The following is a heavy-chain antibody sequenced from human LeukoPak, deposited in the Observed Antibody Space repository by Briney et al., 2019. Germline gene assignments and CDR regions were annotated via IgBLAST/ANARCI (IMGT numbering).Heavy chain of an antibody. D-gene: IGHD3-10*01. J-gene: IGHJ4*02. CDR1: GGSISSGGYY. CDR3: ARGLWFGELLSGGFEY. CDR2: IYYSGST. V-gene: IGHV4-31*03. Sequence: SQTLSLTCTVSGGSISSGGYYWSWIRQHPGKGLEWIGYIYYSGSTYYNPSLKSRVTISVDTSKNQFSLKLSSVTAADTAVYYCARGLWFGELLSGGFEYWGQGTLVTVSS.